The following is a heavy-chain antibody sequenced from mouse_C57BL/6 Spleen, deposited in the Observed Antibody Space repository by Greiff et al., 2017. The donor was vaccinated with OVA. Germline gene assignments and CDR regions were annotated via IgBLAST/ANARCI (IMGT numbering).Heavy chain of an antibody. CDR3: ARHEEGHLDGYYLDY. J-gene: IGHJ2*01. D-gene: IGHD2-3*01. Sequence: VMLVESGAELVKPGASVKLSCKASGYTFTEYTIHWVKQRSGQGLEWIGWFYPGSGSIKYNEKFKDKATLTADKSSSTVYMELSRLTSEDSAVYFCARHEEGHLDGYYLDYWGQGTTLTVSS. CDR1: GYTFTEYT. V-gene: IGHV1-62-2*01. CDR2: FYPGSGSI.